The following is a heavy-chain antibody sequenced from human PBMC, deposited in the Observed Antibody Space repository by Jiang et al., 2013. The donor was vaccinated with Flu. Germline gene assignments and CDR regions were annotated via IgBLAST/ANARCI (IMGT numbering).Heavy chain of an antibody. D-gene: IGHD6-13*01. CDR2: INHSGST. Sequence: LLKPSETLSLTCAVYGGSFSGYYWSWIRQPPGKGLEWIGEINHSGSTNYNPSLKSRVTISVDTSKNQFSLKLSSVTAADTAVYYCARWAGSSSWYGPLGSPNDYWGQGTLVTVSS. J-gene: IGHJ4*02. CDR1: GGSFSGYY. CDR3: ARWAGSSSWYGPLGSPNDY. V-gene: IGHV4-34*01.